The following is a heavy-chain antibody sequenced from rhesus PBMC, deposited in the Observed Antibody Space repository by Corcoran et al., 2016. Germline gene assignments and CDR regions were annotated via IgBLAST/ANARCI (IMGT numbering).Heavy chain of an antibody. CDR3: ARENIWTGWAHFDY. D-gene: IGHD3-3*01. V-gene: IGHV4-160*01. CDR1: GGSISDSYY. J-gene: IGHJ4*01. CDR2: IYGSGGST. Sequence: QVQLQESGPGLVKPSETLSLTCTVSGGSISDSYYWSWIRQPPGKGLEWMGRIYGSGGSTNHHPSLKGRVPISRDTSKNHFSLKRSSVTAADTAVYYCARENIWTGWAHFDYWGQGVLVTVSS.